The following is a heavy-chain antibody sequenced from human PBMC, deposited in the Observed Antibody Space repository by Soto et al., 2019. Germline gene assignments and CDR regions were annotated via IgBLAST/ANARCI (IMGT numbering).Heavy chain of an antibody. V-gene: IGHV3-21*01. Sequence: EVQLVESGGGLVKPGGSLRLSCAASGFSFSNYAMSWVRQAPGQGLEWVSSLTSTSHTYYADSVKGRFTISRDNAKNSPYLQMNSLRAEDTAVYYCTGRDREASGGHYSEYWGQGTLVTVSS. J-gene: IGHJ4*02. CDR2: LTSTSHT. D-gene: IGHD3-22*01. CDR1: GFSFSNYA. CDR3: TGRDREASGGHYSEY.